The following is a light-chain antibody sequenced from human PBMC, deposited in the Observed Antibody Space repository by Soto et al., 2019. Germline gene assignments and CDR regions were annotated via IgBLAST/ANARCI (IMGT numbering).Light chain of an antibody. J-gene: IGKJ1*01. CDR2: GAS. V-gene: IGKV3-20*01. CDR1: QSVSSSY. Sequence: IVLTQTPGTLSLSPGERATLCCRSSQSVSSSYLAWYQQKPGQAPRLLIYGASSRATGIPDRFSGSGSGTDFTLTISRLEPEDFAVYYCQQYGISPWTFGQGSNVDIK. CDR3: QQYGISPWT.